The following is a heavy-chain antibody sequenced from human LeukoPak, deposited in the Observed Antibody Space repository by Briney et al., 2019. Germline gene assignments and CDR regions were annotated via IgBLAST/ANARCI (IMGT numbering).Heavy chain of an antibody. V-gene: IGHV3-23*01. CDR1: GFTFSSYA. Sequence: PGGSLRLSCAASGFTFSSYAMSWVRQAPGKGLEWVSAISGSGGSTYYADSVKGRFTISRDNSKNTLYLQMNSLRAEDTAVYYCAKAETGYCGGDCPGAFDIWGQGTMVTVSS. J-gene: IGHJ3*02. D-gene: IGHD2-21*01. CDR3: AKAETGYCGGDCPGAFDI. CDR2: ISGSGGST.